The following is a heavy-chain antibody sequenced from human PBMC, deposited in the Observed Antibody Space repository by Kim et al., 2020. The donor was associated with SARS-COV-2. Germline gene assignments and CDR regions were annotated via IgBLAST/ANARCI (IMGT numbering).Heavy chain of an antibody. J-gene: IGHJ6*01. CDR3: GRGGGTSWLDYYYGVDV. V-gene: IGHV3-13*01. CDR2: IHSSGKT. D-gene: IGHD2-2*01. Sequence: GGSLRLSCVASGLNFNTYDMHWVRQLTGGRLEWVSTIHSSGKTFYSDSVKGRCTVSRDNAKNSFHLQMSSLRAGDPAKYYCGRGGGTSWLDYYYGVDVWG. CDR1: GLNFNTYD.